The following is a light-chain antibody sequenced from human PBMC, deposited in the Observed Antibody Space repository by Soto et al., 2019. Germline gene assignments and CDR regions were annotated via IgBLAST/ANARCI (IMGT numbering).Light chain of an antibody. CDR3: YSYTSSNTYV. CDR2: DVS. Sequence: QSALTQPASVSGSPGQSITISCTGTSSDVGGYNYVSWYQHHPGKVPQLLIYDVSNRPSGVSNRFSGSKSGNTASLTISGLQAEDGADYYCYSYTSSNTYVFGTGTKLTVL. V-gene: IGLV2-14*03. J-gene: IGLJ1*01. CDR1: SSDVGGYNY.